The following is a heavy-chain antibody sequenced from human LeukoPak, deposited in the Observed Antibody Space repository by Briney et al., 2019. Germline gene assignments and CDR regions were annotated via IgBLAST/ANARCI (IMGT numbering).Heavy chain of an antibody. CDR1: GFTFSSYG. D-gene: IGHD3-22*01. J-gene: IGHJ4*02. V-gene: IGHV3-48*04. CDR2: ISSSDSTI. Sequence: GRSLRLSCAASGFTFSSYGMHWVRQAPGKGLEWVSYISSSDSTIYYADSVKGRFTISRDNAKNSLYLQMNSLRAEDTAVYYCARATYYYDSSGYALDYWGQGTLVTVSS. CDR3: ARATYYYDSSGYALDY.